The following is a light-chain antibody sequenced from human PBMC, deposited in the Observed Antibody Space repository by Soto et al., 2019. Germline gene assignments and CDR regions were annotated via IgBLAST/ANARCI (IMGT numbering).Light chain of an antibody. CDR1: QIVDTS. Sequence: EILLTQSQATLSVSPGDRVTLSCGASQIVDTSLAWYLQNPGQARRLLIYDVSDRATGIPARFTGSGSGTDFPLTISSLEPEDFAVYYCQHRSNWPGTFGQGTKVDIK. CDR2: DVS. CDR3: QHRSNWPGT. J-gene: IGKJ1*01. V-gene: IGKV3-11*01.